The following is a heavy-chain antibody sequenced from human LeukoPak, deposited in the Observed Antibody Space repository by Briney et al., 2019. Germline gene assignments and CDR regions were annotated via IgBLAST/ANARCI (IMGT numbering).Heavy chain of an antibody. D-gene: IGHD3-22*01. J-gene: IGHJ4*02. V-gene: IGHV3-15*01. CDR1: GFTFSNAW. Sequence: GGSLRPSCAASGFTFSNAWMSWVRQAPGKGLEWVGRILSKSEGGTAVYSSPVKGRFTISRDDSKNTLYLQMDSLKTEDTAIYYCTTESYDRWGQGSVVTVSS. CDR3: TTESYDR. CDR2: ILSKSEGGTA.